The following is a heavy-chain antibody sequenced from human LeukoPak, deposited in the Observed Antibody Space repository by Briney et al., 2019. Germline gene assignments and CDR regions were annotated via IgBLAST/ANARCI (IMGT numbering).Heavy chain of an antibody. V-gene: IGHV3-66*01. D-gene: IGHD2/OR15-2a*01. CDR3: ARTLYGFYFDY. J-gene: IGHJ4*02. Sequence: GGSLRLSCAASGFTVSSNYISWVRQAPGKGLEWLSVLYSGGNTYYADSVKGRFTISRANSQNTLFLQMNSLRDEDTAVYYCARTLYGFYFDYWGQGTLVTVSS. CDR2: LYSGGNT. CDR1: GFTVSSNY.